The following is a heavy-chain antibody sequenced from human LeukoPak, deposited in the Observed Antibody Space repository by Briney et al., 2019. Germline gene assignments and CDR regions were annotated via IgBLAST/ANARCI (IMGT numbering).Heavy chain of an antibody. CDR3: ARGGGYSYGPHAFDI. J-gene: IGHJ3*02. Sequence: SQTLSLTCTVSGGSISSGGYYWSWIRQPPGKGLEWIGYIYHSGSTYYNPSLKSRVTISVDTSKNQFSLKLSSVTAADTAVYYCARGGGYSYGPHAFDIWGQGTMVTVSS. V-gene: IGHV4-30-2*05. CDR2: IYHSGST. D-gene: IGHD5-18*01. CDR1: GGSISSGGYY.